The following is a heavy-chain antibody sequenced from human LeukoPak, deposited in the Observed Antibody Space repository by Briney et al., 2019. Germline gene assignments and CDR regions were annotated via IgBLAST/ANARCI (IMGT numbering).Heavy chain of an antibody. V-gene: IGHV3-21*01. CDR2: ISASSNFI. CDR3: ARDPGYSSGWFDY. Sequence: GGSPRLSCVVSGFTFSSYSMSWVRQAPGKGLEWVPSISASSNFISYADSVKGRFTISRDNAKKSLYLQMNSVRAEDTAVYYCARDPGYSSGWFDYWGQGALVTVSS. CDR1: GFTFSSYS. J-gene: IGHJ4*02. D-gene: IGHD6-19*01.